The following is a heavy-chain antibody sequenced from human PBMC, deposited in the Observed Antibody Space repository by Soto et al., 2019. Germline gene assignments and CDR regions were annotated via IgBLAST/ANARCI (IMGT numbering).Heavy chain of an antibody. CDR1: GFTFSSYG. D-gene: IGHD6-19*01. CDR3: AKDQLYLRQWLVDY. J-gene: IGHJ4*02. Sequence: QVQLVESGGGVVQPGRSLRLSCAASGFTFSSYGMHWVRQAPGKGLEWVAVISYDGSNKYYADSVKGRFTISRDNSKNTLYLQMNSLRAEDTAVYYCAKDQLYLRQWLVDYWGQGTLVTVSS. CDR2: ISYDGSNK. V-gene: IGHV3-30*18.